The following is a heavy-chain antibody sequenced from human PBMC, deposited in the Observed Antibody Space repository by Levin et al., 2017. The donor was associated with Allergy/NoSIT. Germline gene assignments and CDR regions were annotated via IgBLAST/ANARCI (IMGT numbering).Heavy chain of an antibody. V-gene: IGHV3-15*01. Sequence: GESLKISCAASGFTFSNAWMSWVRQAPGKGLEWVGRIKSKTDGGTTDYAAPVKGRFTISRDDSKNTLYLQMNSLKTEDTAVYYCTTSTMVRGAYYGMDVWGQGTTVTVSS. CDR2: IKSKTDGGTT. J-gene: IGHJ6*02. CDR3: TTSTMVRGAYYGMDV. CDR1: GFTFSNAW. D-gene: IGHD3-10*01.